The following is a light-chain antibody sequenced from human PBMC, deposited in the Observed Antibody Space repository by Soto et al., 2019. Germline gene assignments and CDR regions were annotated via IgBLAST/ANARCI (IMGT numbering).Light chain of an antibody. CDR2: GAS. CDR3: QQYGRSPWT. Sequence: EIVLTQSPGTLSLSPGERATLSCRASQSVSSSYLAWYQQKPGQAPRLLIYGASSGTTGIPDRFSGSGSGTDFTLTISRLEPEDFAVYYCQQYGRSPWTFGQGTKVDIK. V-gene: IGKV3-20*01. J-gene: IGKJ1*01. CDR1: QSVSSSY.